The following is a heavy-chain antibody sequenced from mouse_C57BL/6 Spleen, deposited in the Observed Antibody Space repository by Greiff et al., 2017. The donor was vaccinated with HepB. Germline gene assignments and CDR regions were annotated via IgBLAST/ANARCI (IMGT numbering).Heavy chain of an antibody. Sequence: EVKLVESGGGLVQPKGSLKLSCAASGFSFNTYAMTWVRQAPGKGLEWVARIRSKSNNYATYYADSVKDRFTISRDDSESMLYLQMNNLKTEDTAMYYCVRQGDYYGSSYEWGFDYWGQGTTLTVSS. V-gene: IGHV10-1*01. J-gene: IGHJ2*01. D-gene: IGHD1-1*01. CDR2: IRSKSNNYAT. CDR1: GFSFNTYA. CDR3: VRQGDYYGSSYEWGFDY.